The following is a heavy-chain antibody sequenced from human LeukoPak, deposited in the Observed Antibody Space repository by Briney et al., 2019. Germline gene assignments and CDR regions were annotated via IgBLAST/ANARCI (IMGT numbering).Heavy chain of an antibody. J-gene: IGHJ6*02. CDR3: ARVNGSGSRLNDLSYYGMDV. V-gene: IGHV1-18*01. D-gene: IGHD3-10*01. Sequence: ASVKVSCKASGYTFTSYGISWVRQAPGQGLEWMGWISAYNGNTNYAQKLQGRVTMTTDTSTSTAYMELRSLRSDDTAVYYCARVNGSGSRLNDLSYYGMDVWGQGTTVTVSS. CDR2: ISAYNGNT. CDR1: GYTFTSYG.